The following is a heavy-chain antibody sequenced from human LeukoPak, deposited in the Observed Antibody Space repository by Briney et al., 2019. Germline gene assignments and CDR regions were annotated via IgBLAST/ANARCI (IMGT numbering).Heavy chain of an antibody. CDR2: ISAYNGNT. Sequence: ASVKVSCKASGYTFTSHGISWVRQAPGQGLEWMGWISAYNGNTNYAQKLQGRVTMTTDTSTSTAYMELRSLRSDDTAVYYCARSGGNFWSGYLDVWGKGTTVTVSS. V-gene: IGHV1-18*01. CDR3: ARSGGNFWSGYLDV. J-gene: IGHJ6*04. D-gene: IGHD3-3*01. CDR1: GYTFTSHG.